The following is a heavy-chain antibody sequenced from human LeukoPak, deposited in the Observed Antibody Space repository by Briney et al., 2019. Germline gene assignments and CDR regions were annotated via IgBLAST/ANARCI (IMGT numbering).Heavy chain of an antibody. J-gene: IGHJ4*02. CDR1: GGTFSSYA. D-gene: IGHD3-10*01. Sequence: SVKVSCKGSGGTFSSYAISWVRQAPGQGLEWMGRIIPILGIANYAQKFQGRVTITADTSTDTAYMELISLRSEDTAVYYCARAQDPHYYYGSGSYPDYWGQGTLVTVSS. CDR2: IIPILGIA. CDR3: ARAQDPHYYYGSGSYPDY. V-gene: IGHV1-69*04.